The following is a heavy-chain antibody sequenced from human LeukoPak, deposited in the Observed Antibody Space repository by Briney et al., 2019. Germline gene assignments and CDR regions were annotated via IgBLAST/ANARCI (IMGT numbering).Heavy chain of an antibody. D-gene: IGHD6-13*01. J-gene: IGHJ4*02. V-gene: IGHV3-7*01. Sequence: GGSLRLSCAASGFTFSISWMHWVRQAPGEGLEWVANIRQDGGAKNYVDSVKGRFTISRDNAKKSLYLQMNSLRAEDTAVYYCAPPPIAATGNWGQGTLVTVSS. CDR3: APPPIAATGN. CDR1: GFTFSISW. CDR2: IRQDGGAK.